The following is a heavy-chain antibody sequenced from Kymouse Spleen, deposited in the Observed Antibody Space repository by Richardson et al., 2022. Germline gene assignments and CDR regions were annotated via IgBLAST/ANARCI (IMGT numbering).Heavy chain of an antibody. V-gene: IGHV4-34*01. Sequence: QVQLQQWGAGLLKPSETLSLTCAVYGGSFSGYYWSWIRQPPGKGLEWIGEINHSGSTNYNPSLKSRVTISVDTSKNQFSLKLSSVTAADTAVYYCARGDSSSDYYYYYGMDVWGQGTTVTVSS. CDR3: ARGDSSSDYYYYYGMDV. CDR1: GGSFSGYY. J-gene: IGHJ6*02. CDR2: INHSGST. D-gene: IGHD6-6*01.